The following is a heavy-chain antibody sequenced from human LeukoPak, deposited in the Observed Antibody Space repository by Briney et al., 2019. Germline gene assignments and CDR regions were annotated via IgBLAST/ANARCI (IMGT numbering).Heavy chain of an antibody. Sequence: HPSETLSLTCTVSGGSISSYYWSWIRQPAGKGLEWIGRIYTSGSTNYNPSLKSRVTISVDTSKNQFSLKLSSVTAADTAVYYCAREVGFTGLTYYYYYYMDVWGKGTTVTISS. V-gene: IGHV4-4*07. CDR2: IYTSGST. CDR1: GGSISSYY. CDR3: AREVGFTGLTYYYYYYMDV. J-gene: IGHJ6*03. D-gene: IGHD1-26*01.